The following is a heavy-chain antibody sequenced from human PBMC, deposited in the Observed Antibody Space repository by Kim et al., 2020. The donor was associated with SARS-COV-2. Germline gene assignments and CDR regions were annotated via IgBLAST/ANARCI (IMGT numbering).Heavy chain of an antibody. Sequence: GGSLRLSCAASGFTFSSYGMHWVRQAPGKGLEWVAVIWYDGSNKYYADSVKGRFTISRDNSKNTLYLQMNSLRAEDTAVYYCAKETRSSLWFGVNYYFDYWGQGTLVTVSS. CDR3: AKETRSSLWFGVNYYFDY. J-gene: IGHJ4*02. D-gene: IGHD3-10*01. CDR2: IWYDGSNK. V-gene: IGHV3-33*06. CDR1: GFTFSSYG.